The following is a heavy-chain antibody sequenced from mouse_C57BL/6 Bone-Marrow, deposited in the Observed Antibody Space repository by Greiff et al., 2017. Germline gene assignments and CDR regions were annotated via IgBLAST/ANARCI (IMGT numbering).Heavy chain of an antibody. CDR3: TRDGYYYYAMDY. Sequence: EVQLVESGGGLVQPGGSMKLSCAASGFTFSDAWMDWVRQSPEKGLEWVAEIRNKANNHATYYAESVKGGFTISRDDSKSSVYLQMNSLRAEDTGIYYCTRDGYYYYAMDYWGQGTSVTVSS. J-gene: IGHJ4*01. D-gene: IGHD2-3*01. V-gene: IGHV6-6*01. CDR2: IRNKANNHAT. CDR1: GFTFSDAW.